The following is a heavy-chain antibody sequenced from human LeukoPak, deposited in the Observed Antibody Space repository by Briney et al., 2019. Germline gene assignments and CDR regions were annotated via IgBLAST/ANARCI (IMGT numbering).Heavy chain of an antibody. J-gene: IGHJ4*02. V-gene: IGHV4-59*08. D-gene: IGHD1-26*01. CDR1: GGSISSYY. Sequence: PSETLSLTCTVSGGSISSYYWSWIRQPPGKGLEWIGYIYYSGSTNYNPSLKSRVTISVDTSKNQFSLKLSSVTAADTAVYYCARHVALIVGATYYWGQGTLVTVSS. CDR2: IYYSGST. CDR3: ARHVALIVGATYY.